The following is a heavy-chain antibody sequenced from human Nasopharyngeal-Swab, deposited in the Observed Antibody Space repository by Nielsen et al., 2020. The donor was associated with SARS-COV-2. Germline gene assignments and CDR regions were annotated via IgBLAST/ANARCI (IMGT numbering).Heavy chain of an antibody. CDR2: IYYGST. J-gene: IGHJ4*02. V-gene: IGHV4-59*01. CDR1: GASFSRDY. Sequence: SETLSLTCTVSGASFSRDYWCWIRLPPGKRLESIGYIYYGSTSYNPSLQSRVTMSVDTSKNQLSLTLTSVTTDDTAIYYCARRRTQWAPFDLWGQGTLVTVSS. D-gene: IGHD6-19*01. CDR3: ARRRTQWAPFDL.